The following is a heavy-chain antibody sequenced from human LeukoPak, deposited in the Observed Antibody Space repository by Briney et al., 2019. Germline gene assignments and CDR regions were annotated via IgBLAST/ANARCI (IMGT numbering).Heavy chain of an antibody. CDR1: GGSLTSYY. J-gene: IGHJ4*02. D-gene: IGHD4-17*01. CDR3: ARDEAWATVTTNPLDY. Sequence: SETLSLTCTVSGGSLTSYYWSWVRQPAEKGLEWIGRIYTSGSTNYNPSLKSRVTMSVDTSKNQFSLKLSSVTAADTAVYYCARDEAWATVTTNPLDYWGQGTLVTVSS. V-gene: IGHV4-4*07. CDR2: IYTSGST.